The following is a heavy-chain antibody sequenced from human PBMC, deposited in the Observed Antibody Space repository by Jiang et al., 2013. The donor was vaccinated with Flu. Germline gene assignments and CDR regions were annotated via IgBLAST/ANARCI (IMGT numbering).Heavy chain of an antibody. CDR3: ARLVDAAMPLDT. J-gene: IGHJ5*02. CDR2: IIPMLGMT. V-gene: IGHV1-69*02. Sequence: QSGAEVKKPGSSVKVSCKASGGTLSSYIFSWVRQAPGQGLEWMGRIIPMLGMTNYAQKFQGRVTITADSSLNTAYMELSSLRSEDTAVYYCARLVDAAMPLDTWGQGTLV. CDR1: GGTLSSYI. D-gene: IGHD5-18*01.